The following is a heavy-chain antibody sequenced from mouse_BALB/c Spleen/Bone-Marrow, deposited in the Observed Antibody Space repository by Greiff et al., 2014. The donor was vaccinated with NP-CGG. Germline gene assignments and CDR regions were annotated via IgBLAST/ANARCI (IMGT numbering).Heavy chain of an antibody. CDR1: GYTFTSYY. D-gene: IGHD2-14*01. CDR2: IYPGNVNT. CDR3: ARGGYDGAWFAY. J-gene: IGHJ3*01. V-gene: IGHV1S56*01. Sequence: QVQLTQSGPELVKPGPSVRISCKASGYTFTSYYIHWVKQRPGQGLEWIGWIYPGNVNTNYNEKFKGKATLTADKSSSTAYMQLSSLTSEDSAVYFCARGGYDGAWFAYWGQGTLVTVSA.